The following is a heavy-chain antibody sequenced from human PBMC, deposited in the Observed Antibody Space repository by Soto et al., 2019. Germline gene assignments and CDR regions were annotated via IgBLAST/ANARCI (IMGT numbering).Heavy chain of an antibody. CDR2: ISYDGSNK. D-gene: IGHD3-10*01. V-gene: IGHV3-30-3*01. J-gene: IGHJ4*02. CDR1: GFTFSSYA. CDR3: AREGFGELSPSFDY. Sequence: QVQLVESGGGVVQPGRSLRLSCAASGFTFSSYAMHWVRQAPGKGLEWVAVISYDGSNKYYADSVKGRFTISRDNSKSTLYLQMNSLRAEDTAVYYCAREGFGELSPSFDYWGQGTLVTVSS.